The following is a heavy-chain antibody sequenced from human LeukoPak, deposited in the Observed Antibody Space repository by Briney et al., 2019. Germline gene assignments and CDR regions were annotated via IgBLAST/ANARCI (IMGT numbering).Heavy chain of an antibody. D-gene: IGHD2-2*02. Sequence: GGSLRLSCAASGFTFSRYTMNWVRQAPGKGLEWVASISSTGSNIQYADSLKGRFTTSRYNDRNSLNLQMDSLRAEDTAVYYCARVGSISGVDYYMDVWGKGTTVTVSS. CDR3: ARVGSISGVDYYMDV. V-gene: IGHV3-21*01. CDR1: GFTFSRYT. J-gene: IGHJ6*03. CDR2: ISSTGSNI.